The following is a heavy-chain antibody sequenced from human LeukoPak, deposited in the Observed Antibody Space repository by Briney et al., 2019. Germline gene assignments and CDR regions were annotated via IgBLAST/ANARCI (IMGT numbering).Heavy chain of an antibody. CDR1: GITVNSTY. J-gene: IGHJ4*02. Sequence: GGSLRLSCAASGITVNSTYISWVRQAPGKGLEWVSSISSSSSYIYYADSVKGRFTISRDNAKNSLYLQMNSLRAEDTAVYYCARDVAYYYDSSGYYYVDYWGQGTLVTVSS. CDR2: ISSSSSYI. D-gene: IGHD3-22*01. V-gene: IGHV3-21*01. CDR3: ARDVAYYYDSSGYYYVDY.